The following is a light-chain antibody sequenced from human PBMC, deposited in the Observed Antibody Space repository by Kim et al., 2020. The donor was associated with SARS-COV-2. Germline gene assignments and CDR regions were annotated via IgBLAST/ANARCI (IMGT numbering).Light chain of an antibody. V-gene: IGKV3-20*01. CDR1: QSVSSNY. CDR2: GAS. J-gene: IGKJ1*01. CDR3: QQYGTSPNT. Sequence: VLTQSPGTLSLSPGERATLSCRASQSVSSNYLAWYQQKFGQAPRLLIYGASSRASGIPDRFSGSGSGTDFTLTITRLEPEDFAVYYCQQYGTSPNTFGQGTNVDIK.